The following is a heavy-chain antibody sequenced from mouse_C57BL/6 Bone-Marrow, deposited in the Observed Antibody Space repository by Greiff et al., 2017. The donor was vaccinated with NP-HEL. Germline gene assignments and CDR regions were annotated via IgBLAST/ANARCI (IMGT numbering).Heavy chain of an antibody. CDR3: ARHGGDY. D-gene: IGHD1-1*02. CDR2: ISSGGSYT. V-gene: IGHV5-6*01. J-gene: IGHJ2*01. CDR1: GFTFSSYG. Sequence: EVQVVESGGDLVKPGGSLKLSCAASGFTFSSYGMSWVRQTPDKRLEWVATISSGGSYTYYPDSVKGRFTISRDNAKNTLYLQMSSLKSEDTAMYYCARHGGDYWGQGTTLTVSS.